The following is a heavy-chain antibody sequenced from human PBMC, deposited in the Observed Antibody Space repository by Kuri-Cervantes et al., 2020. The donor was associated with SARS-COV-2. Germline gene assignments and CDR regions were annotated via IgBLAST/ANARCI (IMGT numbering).Heavy chain of an antibody. D-gene: IGHD3-10*01. V-gene: IGHV3-64*02. CDR2: ISSNGGST. CDR3: ARAQNTYGSGSYVAFQN. Sequence: GESLKISCASAGFTFSCYARHWGRQAPGKGLEYVSAISSNGGSTYYADSVKGIFTISRDNSKNTLYLQSGSLRAEDMAVYYCARAQNTYGSGSYVAFQNWGQGTLVTVSS. CDR1: GFTFSCYA. J-gene: IGHJ1*01.